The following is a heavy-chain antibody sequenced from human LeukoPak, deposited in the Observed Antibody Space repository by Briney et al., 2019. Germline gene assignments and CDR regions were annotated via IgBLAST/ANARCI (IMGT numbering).Heavy chain of an antibody. Sequence: ASVKVSCKASGYTFTSYGISWVRQAPGQGLEWMGWISAYNGNTNYAQKLQGRVTMITDTSTSTAYMELRSLRSDDTAVYYCARDSGKKYYDFWSGYYNENWFDPWGQGTLVTVSS. CDR1: GYTFTSYG. CDR3: ARDSGKKYYDFWSGYYNENWFDP. J-gene: IGHJ5*02. CDR2: ISAYNGNT. V-gene: IGHV1-18*01. D-gene: IGHD3-3*01.